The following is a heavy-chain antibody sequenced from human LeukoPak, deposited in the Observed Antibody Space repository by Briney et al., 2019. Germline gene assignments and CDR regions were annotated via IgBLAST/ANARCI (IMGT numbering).Heavy chain of an antibody. CDR3: AKDLTAGVAVAAAYDY. Sequence: SLSFSCAGSGFTFDDYALLRLRHAPGKGLKWFSGISWNSGSIGYADTVKGRFTISRDNAKNSLYLQMNSLRAEDTALYYCAKDLTAGVAVAAAYDYWGQGTLVTVSS. CDR1: GFTFDDYA. D-gene: IGHD6-19*01. V-gene: IGHV3-9*01. J-gene: IGHJ4*02. CDR2: ISWNSGSI.